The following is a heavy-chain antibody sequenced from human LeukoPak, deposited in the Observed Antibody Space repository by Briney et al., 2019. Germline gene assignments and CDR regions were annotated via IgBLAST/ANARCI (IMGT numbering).Heavy chain of an antibody. Sequence: GESLRLSCAASGFTFSSYGMPWVRQPPGKGLEWVAFIWYDGSSKYNADSVKGRFTISRDNSKNTLYLQRSSLRAEDTAVYYCARDAHWNYRERYYFDYWGQGTLVTVSS. CDR3: ARDAHWNYRERYYFDY. J-gene: IGHJ4*02. V-gene: IGHV3-30*02. D-gene: IGHD1-7*01. CDR1: GFTFSSYG. CDR2: IWYDGSSK.